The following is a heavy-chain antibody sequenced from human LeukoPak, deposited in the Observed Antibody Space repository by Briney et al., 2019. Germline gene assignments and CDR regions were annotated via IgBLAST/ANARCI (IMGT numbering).Heavy chain of an antibody. CDR2: IKQDGSEK. J-gene: IGHJ6*03. Sequence: GGSLRHSCAASGFTFSSYWMSWVRQAPGKGLEWVANIKQDGSEKYYVDSVKGRFTISRDNAKNSLYLQMNSLRAEDTAVYYCARFSRGSSWYDGYYYYYMDVWGKGTTVTVSS. D-gene: IGHD6-13*01. CDR3: ARFSRGSSWYDGYYYYYMDV. V-gene: IGHV3-7*01. CDR1: GFTFSSYW.